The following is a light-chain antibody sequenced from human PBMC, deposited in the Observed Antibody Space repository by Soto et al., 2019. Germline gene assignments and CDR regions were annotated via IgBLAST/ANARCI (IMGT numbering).Light chain of an antibody. CDR2: GAS. CDR1: QSVSSN. Sequence: EIVMTQSPATLSVSPGERATLSCRASQSVSSNLAWFQQKPGQAPRPLIYGASTRATGIPARFSGSGSGTEYTLTIISLQSEDFAVYYCQQYGSSPPRTFGQGTKVEMK. V-gene: IGKV3-15*01. J-gene: IGKJ1*01. CDR3: QQYGSSPPRT.